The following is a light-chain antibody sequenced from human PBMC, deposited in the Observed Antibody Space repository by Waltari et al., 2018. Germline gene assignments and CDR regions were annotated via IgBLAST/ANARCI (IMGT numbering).Light chain of an antibody. CDR1: TSDVGGFDL. CDR3: SSFAGSSQML. V-gene: IGLV2-8*01. CDR2: EVS. Sequence: QSALPQPPSASGSPGQSVTIPCTGTTSDVGGFDLVSWYQQHPGNVPRLMIYEVSKRPSGVPDRFSGSKSGNTASLTVSGLQVEDEADYYCSSFAGSSQMLFGGGTKLTVL. J-gene: IGLJ2*01.